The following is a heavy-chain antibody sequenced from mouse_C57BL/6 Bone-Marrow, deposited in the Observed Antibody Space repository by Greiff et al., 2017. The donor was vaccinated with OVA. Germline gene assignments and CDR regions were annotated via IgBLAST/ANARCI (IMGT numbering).Heavy chain of an antibody. D-gene: IGHD1-1*01. Sequence: VQLQQSGAELVRPGASVTLSCKASGYTFTDYEMHWVKQTPVHGLEWIGAIDPEAGGTAYNQKFQGKAILTADKSSSTAYMELRSLTSEDSAVYYCTRLEFPFITTVGATTPYFDYWGQGTTLTVSS. CDR3: TRLEFPFITTVGATTPYFDY. V-gene: IGHV1-15*01. J-gene: IGHJ2*01. CDR2: IDPEAGGT. CDR1: GYTFTDYE.